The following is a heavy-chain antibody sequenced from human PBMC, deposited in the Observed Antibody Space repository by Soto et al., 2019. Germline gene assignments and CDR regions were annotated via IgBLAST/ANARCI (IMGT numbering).Heavy chain of an antibody. CDR2: IYYSGST. D-gene: IGHD3-10*01. V-gene: IGHV4-31*03. CDR3: ARMISGSYYYYYYMDV. Sequence: SETLSLTCTVSGGSISSGGYYWSWIRQHPGKGLEWIGYIYYSGSTYYNPSLKSRVTISVDTSKNQFSLKLSSVTAADTAVYYCARMISGSYYYYYYMDVWGKGTTVTVSS. CDR1: GGSISSGGYY. J-gene: IGHJ6*03.